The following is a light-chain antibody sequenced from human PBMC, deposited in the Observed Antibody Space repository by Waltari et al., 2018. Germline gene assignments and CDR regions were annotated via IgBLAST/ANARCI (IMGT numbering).Light chain of an antibody. Sequence: EIVLTQSPATLSLSPGERATLSCRASQSVRSYLVWYQQKPGQAPRLLIYDASNRATGIPARFSASGSGTDFTLTISSLEPEDFAVYYCQQGHYWPTFGGGTKVEIK. CDR1: QSVRSY. CDR2: DAS. V-gene: IGKV3-11*01. CDR3: QQGHYWPT. J-gene: IGKJ4*01.